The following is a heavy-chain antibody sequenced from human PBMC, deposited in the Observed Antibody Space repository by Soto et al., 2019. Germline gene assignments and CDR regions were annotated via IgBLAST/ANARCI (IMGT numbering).Heavy chain of an antibody. J-gene: IGHJ4*02. CDR1: GGTFSSYA. V-gene: IGHV1-69*01. CDR2: IFPIFGTA. CDR3: ATGVGDCSSTSCYPYYFDY. D-gene: IGHD2-2*01. Sequence: QVQLVQSGAEVKKPGSSVKVSCKASGGTFSSYAISWVRQAPGQGLEWMGGIFPIFGTANYAQKFQGRVTITADESTSTAYMELSSLRAEDTAVYYCATGVGDCSSTSCYPYYFDYWGQGTLVTVSS.